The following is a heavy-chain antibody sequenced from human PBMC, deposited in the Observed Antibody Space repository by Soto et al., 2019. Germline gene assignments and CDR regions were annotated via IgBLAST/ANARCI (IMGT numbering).Heavy chain of an antibody. CDR1: GYTFTSYG. CDR3: ARGAARRYYYYGMDV. CDR2: ISAYNGNT. V-gene: IGHV1-18*04. D-gene: IGHD6-6*01. Sequence: ASVKVSCKASGYTFTSYGISWVRQAPGQGLEWMGWISAYNGNTNYAQKLQGRVTMTTDTSTSTAYMELRSLRSDDTAVYYCARGAARRYYYYGMDVWGQGTTVTVSS. J-gene: IGHJ6*02.